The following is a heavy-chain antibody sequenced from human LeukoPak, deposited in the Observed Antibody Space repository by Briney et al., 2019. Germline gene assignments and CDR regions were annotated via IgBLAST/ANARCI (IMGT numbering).Heavy chain of an antibody. Sequence: SQTLSLTCTVSGGSISSGAYYWSWIRQHPGQGLEWLGSIYYSGNTYYNPSLKSRVTISVDTSKNQFSLKLRSVTAADTAVYYCAREADFEGYFDYWGQGTLVTVSS. V-gene: IGHV4-31*03. J-gene: IGHJ4*02. D-gene: IGHD3/OR15-3a*01. CDR3: AREADFEGYFDY. CDR1: GGSISSGAYY. CDR2: IYYSGNT.